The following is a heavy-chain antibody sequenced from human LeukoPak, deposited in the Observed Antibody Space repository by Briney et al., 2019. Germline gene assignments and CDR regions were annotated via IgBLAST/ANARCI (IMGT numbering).Heavy chain of an antibody. J-gene: IGHJ6*02. CDR1: GGSISSYY. Sequence: SETLSLTCTVSGGSISSYYWSWVRQPPGKGLEWVGYIYYSGSTNYNPSLKRRVTISVDTSKNQFSLKLSSVTAADTAVYYCARVEQLPHYYYGMDVWGQGTTVTVSS. CDR3: ARVEQLPHYYYGMDV. CDR2: IYYSGST. D-gene: IGHD6-6*01. V-gene: IGHV4-59*01.